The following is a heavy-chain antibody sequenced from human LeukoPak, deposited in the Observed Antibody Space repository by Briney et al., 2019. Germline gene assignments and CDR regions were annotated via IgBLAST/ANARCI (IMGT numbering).Heavy chain of an antibody. CDR2: ISGSGGST. J-gene: IGHJ4*02. CDR3: AKDRYSSSWYVLDY. Sequence: GGSLRLSCAASGFTFSSYAMSWVRQAPGKGLEWVSSISGSGGSTFYADSVKGRFTISRDNSKNTLYLQMNSLRAEDTATYYCAKDRYSSSWYVLDYWGQGTLVTVSS. V-gene: IGHV3-23*01. CDR1: GFTFSSYA. D-gene: IGHD6-13*01.